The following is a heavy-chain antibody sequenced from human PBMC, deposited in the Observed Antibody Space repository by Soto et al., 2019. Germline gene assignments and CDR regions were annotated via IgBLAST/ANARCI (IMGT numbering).Heavy chain of an antibody. CDR3: AKEKISTSCCNWFDP. CDR2: ISGSGGST. D-gene: IGHD2-2*01. CDR1: GCHFGGYA. Sequence: WGPQRVPCGAAGCHFGGYAMRWVRQAPGKGLEWVSAISGSGGSTYYADSVKGRFTISRDNSKNTLYLQMNSLRAEDTAVYYCAKEKISTSCCNWFDPWGQGTLVTVSS. J-gene: IGHJ5*02. V-gene: IGHV3-23*01.